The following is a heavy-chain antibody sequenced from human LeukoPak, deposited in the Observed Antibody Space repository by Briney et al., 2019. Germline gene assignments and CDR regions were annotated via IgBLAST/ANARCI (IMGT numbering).Heavy chain of an antibody. CDR1: GFTFSSYG. D-gene: IGHD6-13*01. Sequence: GRSLRLSCAASGFTFSSYGMHWVRQAPGKGLEWVAVISYDGSNKYYADSVKGRFTISRDSSKNTLYLQMDSLRAEDTAVYYCAKDGYSSSVDYWGQGTLVTVSS. V-gene: IGHV3-30*18. CDR3: AKDGYSSSVDY. J-gene: IGHJ4*02. CDR2: ISYDGSNK.